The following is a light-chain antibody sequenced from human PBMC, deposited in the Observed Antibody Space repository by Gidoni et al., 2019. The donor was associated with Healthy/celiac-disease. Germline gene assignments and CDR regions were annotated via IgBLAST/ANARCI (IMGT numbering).Light chain of an antibody. J-gene: IGKJ4*01. V-gene: IGKV3-20*01. CDR1: QSVSSSY. CDR3: QQYGSSPLT. Sequence: EMVLKQSPGTLSLSPGERATLSCRASQSVSSSYLAWYQQKPGQAPRLLIYGASSRATGIPDRFSGSGSGTDFTLTISRLAPEDFAVYYCQQYGSSPLTFGGGTQVEIK. CDR2: GAS.